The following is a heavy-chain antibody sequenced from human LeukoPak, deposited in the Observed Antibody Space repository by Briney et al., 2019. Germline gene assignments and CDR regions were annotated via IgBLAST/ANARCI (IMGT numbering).Heavy chain of an antibody. CDR3: ARVSTAVSLAIDS. J-gene: IGHJ4*02. CDR1: GFTFSSYA. D-gene: IGHD6-13*01. Sequence: GGSLRLSCAASGFTFSSYAMSWVRQAPGKGLEWVSAISGSGGSTYYADSVKGRFTFSRDNSDNTLYLQMNSLRAEDTAVYYCARVSTAVSLAIDSWGQGTLVTVST. V-gene: IGHV3-23*01. CDR2: ISGSGGST.